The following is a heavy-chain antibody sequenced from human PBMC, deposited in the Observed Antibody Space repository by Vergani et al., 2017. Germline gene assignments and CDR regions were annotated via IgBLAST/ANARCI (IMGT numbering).Heavy chain of an antibody. CDR1: GFTFTAHG. CDR2: IYSGGST. D-gene: IGHD6-13*01. CDR3: AREGYNNTWYRY. V-gene: IGHV3-23*03. J-gene: IGHJ4*02. Sequence: EVQLLESGGGSAQPGESLRLSCVASGFTFTAHGLNWVRQAPGKGLEWVSVIYSGGSTYYADSVKGRFTISRDNSKNTLYLQMNSLRVEDTAVYYCAREGYNNTWYRYWGQGTLVTVSS.